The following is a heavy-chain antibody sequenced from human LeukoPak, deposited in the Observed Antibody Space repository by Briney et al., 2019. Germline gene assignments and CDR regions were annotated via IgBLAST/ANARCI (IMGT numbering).Heavy chain of an antibody. CDR3: ARCKQGYSYEDFDY. CDR1: GFTLSSYA. CDR2: ISYGGSNK. D-gene: IGHD5-18*01. Sequence: PGAALRLSCAASGFTLSSYAMCWGRQAPGKGLEYVGVISYGGSNKYYAVSVKSRFTISRDHSKNTLYLQKNSLRAEDTAVYYCARCKQGYSYEDFDYWGQGTLVTVSS. V-gene: IGHV3-30-3*01. J-gene: IGHJ4*02.